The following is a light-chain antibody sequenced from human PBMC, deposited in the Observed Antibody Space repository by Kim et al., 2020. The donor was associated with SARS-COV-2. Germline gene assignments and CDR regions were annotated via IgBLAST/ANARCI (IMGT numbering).Light chain of an antibody. Sequence: WSSGKRATLSCRASQIIARYLAWYQHQPGQAPRLLIYDASNRATGVPARFSGSGSGTDFTLTISTLEPEDFAVYYCQQRSYWPRTFGQGTKVDIK. CDR1: QIIARY. J-gene: IGKJ1*01. V-gene: IGKV3-11*01. CDR2: DAS. CDR3: QQRSYWPRT.